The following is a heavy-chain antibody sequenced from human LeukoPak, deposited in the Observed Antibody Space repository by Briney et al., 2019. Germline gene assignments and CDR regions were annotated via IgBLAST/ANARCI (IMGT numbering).Heavy chain of an antibody. Sequence: KTGGSLRLSCAASGFTFSGYSMSWVRQAPGKGLEWVSYINNGGSTIHHADSVKGRFTTSRDNAKKTVYLQVNSLRAEDTGVYYCARSRGLTGGGVDVWGQGTTVTVSS. D-gene: IGHD3-9*01. J-gene: IGHJ6*02. V-gene: IGHV3-11*01. CDR3: ARSRGLTGGGVDV. CDR2: INNGGSTI. CDR1: GFTFSGYS.